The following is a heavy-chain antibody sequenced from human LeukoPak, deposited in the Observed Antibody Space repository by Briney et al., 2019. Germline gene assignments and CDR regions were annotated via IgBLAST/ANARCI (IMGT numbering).Heavy chain of an antibody. V-gene: IGHV3-74*01. D-gene: IGHD3-16*01. CDR2: INSDGSSI. CDR3: ATYDISTGWLDP. Sequence: GGSLRLSCAASGFNFSSHWMHWVRQAPGKGLVWVSRINSDGSSISYADSVKGRFTISRDNAKNTLYVQMNSLRAEDTAVYYCATYDISTGWLDPWGQGALVAVSS. J-gene: IGHJ5*02. CDR1: GFNFSSHW.